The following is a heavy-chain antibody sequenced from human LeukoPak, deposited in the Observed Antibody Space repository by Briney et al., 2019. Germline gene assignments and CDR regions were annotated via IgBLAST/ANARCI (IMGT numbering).Heavy chain of an antibody. CDR1: GYTFTGYY. Sequence: ASVKVSCKASGYTFTGYYMHWVRQAPGQGLEWMGWINPNSGGTNYAQKFQGRVTMTRDTSISTAYMELSRLRSDDTAVYYSPSAYDSSGYSHDYWGQGTQVTVSS. J-gene: IGHJ4*02. CDR3: PSAYDSSGYSHDY. V-gene: IGHV1-2*02. D-gene: IGHD3-22*01. CDR2: INPNSGGT.